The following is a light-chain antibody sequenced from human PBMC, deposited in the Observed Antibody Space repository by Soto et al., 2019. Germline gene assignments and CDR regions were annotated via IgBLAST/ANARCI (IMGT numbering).Light chain of an antibody. V-gene: IGKV1-39*01. J-gene: IGKJ1*01. CDR2: AAS. CDR3: QQSYSNRT. CDR1: QGISSY. Sequence: IQLTQSPSSLSASVGDRVTITCRASQGISSYLAWYQQKPGKAPKLLIYAASTLQSGVPSRFSGSGSGTDFTLTISSLQPEDFATYYCQQSYSNRTFGQGTKVDIK.